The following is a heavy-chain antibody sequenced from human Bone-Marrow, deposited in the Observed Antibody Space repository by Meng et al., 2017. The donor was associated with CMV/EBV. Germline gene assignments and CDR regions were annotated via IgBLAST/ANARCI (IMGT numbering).Heavy chain of an antibody. V-gene: IGHV3-21*01. D-gene: IGHD3-3*01. CDR3: ARVDLTIFGVVIIAYGMDV. CDR2: ISSSSSYI. J-gene: IGHJ6*02. Sequence: GESLKISCAASGFTVSSNYMSWVRQAPGKGLEWVSSISSSSSYIYYADSVKGRFTISRDNAKNSLYLQMNSLRAEDTAVYYCARVDLTIFGVVIIAYGMDVWGQGHTVNVSS. CDR1: GFTVSSNY.